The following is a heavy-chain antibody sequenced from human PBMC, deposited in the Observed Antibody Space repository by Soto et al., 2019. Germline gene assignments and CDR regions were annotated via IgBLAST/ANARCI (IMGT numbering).Heavy chain of an antibody. D-gene: IGHD2-2*01. V-gene: IGHV1-8*01. Sequence: QVQLVQSGAEVKKPGASVKVSCKASGYTFTSYDINWVRQATGQGLEWMGWMNPNSGNTGYAQKFQGRVTMTRNTSISTAYMELSSLGSEDTAVYYCARAPTVRVGSSWRYGTLDYWGQGTLVTVSS. CDR3: ARAPTVRVGSSWRYGTLDY. CDR1: GYTFTSYD. CDR2: MNPNSGNT. J-gene: IGHJ4*02.